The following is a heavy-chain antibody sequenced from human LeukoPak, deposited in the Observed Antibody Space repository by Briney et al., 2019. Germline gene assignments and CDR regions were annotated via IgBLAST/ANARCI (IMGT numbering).Heavy chain of an antibody. CDR3: ARVEDGYNYYFDY. V-gene: IGHV3-7*01. D-gene: IGHD5-24*01. J-gene: IGHJ4*02. Sequence: GGSLRLSCAASGFTFSNYWMTWVRQAPGKGLEWVANIKQDGSEKYYVDSVKGRFTISRDNAKNSLYLQMNSLRAEDTAVYYCARVEDGYNYYFDYWGQGTLVTVSS. CDR1: GFTFSNYW. CDR2: IKQDGSEK.